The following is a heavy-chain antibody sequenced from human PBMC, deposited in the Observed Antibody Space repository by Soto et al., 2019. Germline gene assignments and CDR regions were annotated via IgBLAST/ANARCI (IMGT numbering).Heavy chain of an antibody. CDR1: GFTFSDHY. J-gene: IGHJ6*03. CDR3: ARGTDHNTHFYIDV. CDR2: IRIKPRGYTT. Sequence: EVQLVESGGGLVQPGGSLRLSCAASGFTFSDHYMDWVRQAPGKGLEWIGRIRIKPRGYTTEYAAAVTGRFTISRDDSQKSLYLQMNSLKTEDTAMYFCARGTDHNTHFYIDVWGNGIMVTVSS. V-gene: IGHV3-72*01. D-gene: IGHD1-1*01.